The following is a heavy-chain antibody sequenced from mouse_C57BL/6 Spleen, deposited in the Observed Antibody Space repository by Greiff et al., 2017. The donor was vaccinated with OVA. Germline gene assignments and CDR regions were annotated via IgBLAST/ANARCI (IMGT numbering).Heavy chain of an antibody. J-gene: IGHJ2*01. CDR1: GFTFSDYY. V-gene: IGHV5-16*01. D-gene: IGHD2-5*01. CDR2: INYDGSST. CDR3: ARGGSNYLFDY. Sequence: EVKLVESEGGLVQPGSSMKPSCTASGFTFSDYYMAWVRQVPEKGLEWVANINYDGSSTYYLDSLKSRFIISRDNAKNILYLQMSSLKSEDTATYYCARGGSNYLFDYWGQGTTLTVSS.